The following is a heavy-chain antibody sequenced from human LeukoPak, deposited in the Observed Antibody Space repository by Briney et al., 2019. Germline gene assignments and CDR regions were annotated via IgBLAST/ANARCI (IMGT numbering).Heavy chain of an antibody. V-gene: IGHV1-69*04. CDR3: SRDRVVVVPAAGFDP. J-gene: IGHJ5*02. D-gene: IGHD2-2*01. Sequence: SVKVSCKASGGTFSSYAISWVRQAPGQGLEWMGRIIPIFGIANYAQKFQGRVTITADKSTSTAYMELSSLRSEDTAVYYCSRDRVVVVPAAGFDPWGQGTLVTVSS. CDR1: GGTFSSYA. CDR2: IIPIFGIA.